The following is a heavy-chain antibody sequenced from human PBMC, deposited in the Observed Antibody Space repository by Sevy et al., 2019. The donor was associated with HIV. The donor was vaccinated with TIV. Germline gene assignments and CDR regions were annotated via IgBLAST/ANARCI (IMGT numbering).Heavy chain of an antibody. J-gene: IGHJ4*02. CDR1: GASISSSGYY. V-gene: IGHV4-39*01. CDR3: VGPKLTYINGWHYLDY. Sequence: SETLSLTCTVSGASISSSGYYWGWIRQPPGKGLEWIASINYSGITFYNPSLKSRVTISADTSKNQFSLRLSSVTAEDSSIYFCVGPKLTYINGWHYLDYWGQGTVVTVSS. CDR2: INYSGIT. D-gene: IGHD6-19*01.